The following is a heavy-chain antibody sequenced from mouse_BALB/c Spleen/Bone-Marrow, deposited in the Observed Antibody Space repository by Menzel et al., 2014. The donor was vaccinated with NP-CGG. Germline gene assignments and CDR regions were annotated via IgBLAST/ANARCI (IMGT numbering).Heavy chain of an antibody. CDR1: GYTFTSYY. J-gene: IGHJ4*01. V-gene: IGHV1S81*02. D-gene: IGHD2-1*01. CDR3: IYDGNPYAMDY. Sequence: QVQLKDSGAEPVKPGASVKLSCKASGYTFTSYYMYWVKQRPGQGLEWIGEINPSNGGTNFNEKFKSKATLTVDKSSSTAYMQISSLTSEDSAVYYCIYDGNPYAMDYWGQGTSVTVSS. CDR2: INPSNGGT.